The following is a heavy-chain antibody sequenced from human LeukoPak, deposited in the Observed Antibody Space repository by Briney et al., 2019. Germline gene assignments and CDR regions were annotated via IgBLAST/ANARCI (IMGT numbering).Heavy chain of an antibody. Sequence: NPSETLSLTCTVSGGSISTYYWNWIRQPPGKGLEWIGYISNSGITTYNPSLKSRVTISVDSSKSQFSLKLNSVTAADTAVYYCARSGGYSSSWSLWGQGTLVTVSS. CDR1: GGSISTYY. CDR2: ISNSGIT. J-gene: IGHJ4*02. CDR3: ARSGGYSSSWSL. V-gene: IGHV4-59*01. D-gene: IGHD6-13*01.